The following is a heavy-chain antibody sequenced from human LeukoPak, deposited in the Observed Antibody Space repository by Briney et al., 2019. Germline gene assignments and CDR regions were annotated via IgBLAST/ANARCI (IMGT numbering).Heavy chain of an antibody. CDR2: IYHSGST. Sequence: SQTLSLTFTVSGGSISSGGYYWSWIRQPPGKGLEWIGYIYHSGSTYYNPSLKSRVTISVDRSKNQFSLKLSSVTAADTAVYYCARRKYYYDSSGYNNWFDPWGQGTLVTVSS. CDR3: ARRKYYYDSSGYNNWFDP. V-gene: IGHV4-30-2*01. D-gene: IGHD3-22*01. J-gene: IGHJ5*02. CDR1: GGSISSGGYY.